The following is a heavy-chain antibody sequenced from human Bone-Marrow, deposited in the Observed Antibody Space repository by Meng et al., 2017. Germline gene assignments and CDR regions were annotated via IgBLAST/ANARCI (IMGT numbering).Heavy chain of an antibody. CDR3: ARASLMITFGGVIATNYWYFDL. Sequence: SETLSLTCTVSGGSISSGGYYWSWIRQHPGKGLEWIGYIYYSGSTYYNPSLKSRVTISVDTSKNQFSLKLSSVTAADTAVYYCARASLMITFGGVIATNYWYFDLWGRGTLVTVSS. J-gene: IGHJ2*01. V-gene: IGHV4-31*03. CDR1: GGSISSGGYY. CDR2: IYYSGST. D-gene: IGHD3-16*02.